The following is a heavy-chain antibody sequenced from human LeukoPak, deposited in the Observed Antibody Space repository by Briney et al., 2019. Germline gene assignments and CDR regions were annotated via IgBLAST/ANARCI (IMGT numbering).Heavy chain of an antibody. CDR2: IWHDGSNE. J-gene: IGHJ4*02. CDR3: ARGRLCSGGHCYLNFDY. D-gene: IGHD2-15*01. Sequence: GGSLTLSCAPSGFPFNSYAKLWIRQSTGKAREGLAVIWHDGSNEYYGDSVKGRFTISRDNSKNTLYLQMNSLRAEDTAVYYCARGRLCSGGHCYLNFDYWGQGTLVTVSS. CDR1: GFPFNSYA. V-gene: IGHV3-33*01.